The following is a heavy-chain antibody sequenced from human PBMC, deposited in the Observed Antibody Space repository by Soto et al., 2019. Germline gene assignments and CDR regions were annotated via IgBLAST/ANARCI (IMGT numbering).Heavy chain of an antibody. CDR1: GLIFSSHA. Sequence: LRLSCAASGLIFSSHALTWVRQAPVKGLEWVSAISATADSTYYADSVQGRFTISRDNSKNTLYLQMNSLRAEDTAAYYCASSFWSGYPFDYWGQGTLVTFSS. CDR3: ASSFWSGYPFDY. CDR2: ISATADST. D-gene: IGHD3-3*01. V-gene: IGHV3-23*01. J-gene: IGHJ4*02.